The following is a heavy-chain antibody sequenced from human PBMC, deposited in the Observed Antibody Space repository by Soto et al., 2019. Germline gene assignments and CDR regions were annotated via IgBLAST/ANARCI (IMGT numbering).Heavy chain of an antibody. V-gene: IGHV3-30*18. CDR3: AKVMHYYDSSGYSFEY. J-gene: IGHJ4*02. Sequence: QVQLVESGGGVVQPGRSLRLSCAASGFTFSSSGMHWVRQAPGKGLEWVVGISYDGSHKYFAGSVKGRFTISRDNSKNTLYVQMNSLRAEDTAVYYCAKVMHYYDSSGYSFEYWGQGTLVTVSS. CDR1: GFTFSSSG. D-gene: IGHD3-22*01. CDR2: ISYDGSHK.